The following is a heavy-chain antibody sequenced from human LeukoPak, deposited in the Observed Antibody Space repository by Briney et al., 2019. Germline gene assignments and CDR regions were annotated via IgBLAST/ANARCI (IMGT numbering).Heavy chain of an antibody. V-gene: IGHV3-73*01. Sequence: GGSLRLSCAASGFTFSGSAMHWVRQASGKGLEWVGRIRSKANSYATAYAASVEGRFTISRDDSKNTAYLQMNSLKTEDTAAYYCTRARITMVRGVGFDPWGQGTLVTVSS. J-gene: IGHJ5*02. CDR3: TRARITMVRGVGFDP. CDR2: IRSKANSYAT. CDR1: GFTFSGSA. D-gene: IGHD3-10*01.